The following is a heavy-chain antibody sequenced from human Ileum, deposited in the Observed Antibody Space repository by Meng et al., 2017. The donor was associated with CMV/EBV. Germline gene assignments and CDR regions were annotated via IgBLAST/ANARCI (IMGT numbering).Heavy chain of an antibody. CDR1: GFTFSSYW. V-gene: IGHV3-74*01. Sequence: GGSLRLSCAASGFTFSSYWMHWVRQAPGKGLVWVSRINSDGSSTSYADSVKGRFTISRDNAKNTLYLQMNSLRAEDTAVYYCARTYSEGYLFGDDNYGMDVWGHGTTVTVSS. CDR3: ARTYSEGYLFGDDNYGMDV. D-gene: IGHD1-26*01. CDR2: INSDGSST. J-gene: IGHJ6*02.